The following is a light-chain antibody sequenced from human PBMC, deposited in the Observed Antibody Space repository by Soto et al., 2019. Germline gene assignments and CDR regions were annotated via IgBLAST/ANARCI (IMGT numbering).Light chain of an antibody. Sequence: EIVMTQSPATLSVSPGERATLSCRASQNINRHLAWYQQKPGQAPRLLIYGASTRAAGVPARFSGSGSGTEFTLTISSLQSEDFAVYCCQQYDYWYTFGQGTKLEIK. J-gene: IGKJ2*01. CDR3: QQYDYWYT. CDR2: GAS. V-gene: IGKV3-15*01. CDR1: QNINRH.